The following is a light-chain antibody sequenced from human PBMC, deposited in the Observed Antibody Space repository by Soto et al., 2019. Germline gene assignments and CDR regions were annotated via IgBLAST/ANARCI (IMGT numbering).Light chain of an antibody. V-gene: IGKV3-20*01. CDR2: GAS. CDR3: QQYGSSLFP. CDR1: QSVSSTY. Sequence: DIVLTQSPGTLSLSPGERATLSCRASQSVSSTYLAWYQQKPGQAPRLLIYGASSRATGIPDRFSGSGSGTDFTLTISRLEPEDFAVYYCQQYGSSLFPFGPGTKVDIK. J-gene: IGKJ3*01.